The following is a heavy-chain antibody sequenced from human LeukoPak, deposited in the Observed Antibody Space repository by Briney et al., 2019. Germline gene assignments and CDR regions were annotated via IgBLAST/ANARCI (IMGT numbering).Heavy chain of an antibody. J-gene: IGHJ4*02. CDR3: ARVVVGAISGFDY. Sequence: ASVKVSCKASGGTFSSYAISWVRQAPGQGLEWMGRIIPILGIANYAQKFQGRVTITADKSTSTAYMELSSLRSEDTAVYYCARVVVGAISGFDYWGQGTLVTVSS. V-gene: IGHV1-69*04. CDR2: IIPILGIA. D-gene: IGHD1-26*01. CDR1: GGTFSSYA.